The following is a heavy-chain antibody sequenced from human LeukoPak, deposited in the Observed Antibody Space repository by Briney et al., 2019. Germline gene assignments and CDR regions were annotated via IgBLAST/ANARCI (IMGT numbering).Heavy chain of an antibody. CDR3: ARAKGVAAAGDYYYYYYYMDV. V-gene: IGHV3-11*04. CDR2: ISSSGSTI. D-gene: IGHD6-13*01. CDR1: GFTFSDYY. Sequence: GGSLRLSCAASGFTFSDYYMSWIRQAPGKGLEWVSYISSSGSTIYYADSVKGRFTISRDNAKNSLYLQMNSLRAEDTAVYYCARAKGVAAAGDYYYYYYYMDVWGKGTTVTVSS. J-gene: IGHJ6*03.